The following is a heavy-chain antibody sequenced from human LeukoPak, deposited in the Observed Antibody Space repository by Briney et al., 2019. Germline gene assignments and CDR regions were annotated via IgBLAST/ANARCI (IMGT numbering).Heavy chain of an antibody. Sequence: PGGSLRLSCAASGFTFSTYAMSWVRQAPGKGLEWVSVIYSGGSTYYADSVKGRFTISRDTSRNTLYLQMNSLRAEDTAVYYCATSGTYARIDYWGQGTLVTVSS. J-gene: IGHJ4*02. CDR1: GFTFSTYA. D-gene: IGHD1-1*01. CDR2: IYSGGST. V-gene: IGHV3-66*01. CDR3: ATSGTYARIDY.